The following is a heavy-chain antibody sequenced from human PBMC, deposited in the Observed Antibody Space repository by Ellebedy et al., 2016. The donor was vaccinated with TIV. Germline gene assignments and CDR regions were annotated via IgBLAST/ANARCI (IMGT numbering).Heavy chain of an antibody. CDR2: IYPGDSAT. V-gene: IGHV5-51*01. D-gene: IGHD7-27*01. CDR1: GYTFTNHW. J-gene: IGHJ4*02. CDR3: ARLNRAWGCFDC. Sequence: PGGSLRLSCKGSGYTFTNHWIGWVRPMPGKGLELMGIIYPGDSATECSPAFQGQVTISADKSISTAYLQWSGLKASDTAIYYCARLNRAWGCFDCWGQGTLVAVSS.